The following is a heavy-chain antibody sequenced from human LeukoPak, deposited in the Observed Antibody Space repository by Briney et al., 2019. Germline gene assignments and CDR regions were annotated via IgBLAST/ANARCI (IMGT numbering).Heavy chain of an antibody. Sequence: GGSLRLSCAASGFTFSSYAMSWVRQAPGKGLEWVAVIWYDGSNEYYADSVKGRFTIFRDNSKNTLHLQMNSLRAEDTAVYYCARPLVGDALDYWGQGTLVTVSS. J-gene: IGHJ4*02. CDR2: IWYDGSNE. CDR3: ARPLVGDALDY. D-gene: IGHD1-26*01. CDR1: GFTFSSYA. V-gene: IGHV3-33*08.